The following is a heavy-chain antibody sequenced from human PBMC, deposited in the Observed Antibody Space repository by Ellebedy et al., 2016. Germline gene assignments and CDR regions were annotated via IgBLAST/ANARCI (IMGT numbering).Heavy chain of an antibody. CDR2: IYYSGST. J-gene: IGHJ6*03. CDR1: GGSISSYY. D-gene: IGHD3-10*01. V-gene: IGHV4-59*13. Sequence: SETLSLTXTVSGGSISSYYWSWIRQPPGKGLEWIGYIYYSGSTNYNPSLKSRVTISVDTSKNQFSLKLSSVTAADTAVYYCARTPRITMVRGVRHYYMDVWGKGTTVTVSS. CDR3: ARTPRITMVRGVRHYYMDV.